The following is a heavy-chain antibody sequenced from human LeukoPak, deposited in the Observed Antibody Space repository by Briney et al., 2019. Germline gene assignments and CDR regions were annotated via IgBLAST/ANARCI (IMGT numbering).Heavy chain of an antibody. J-gene: IGHJ4*02. Sequence: TSETLSLTCAVYGGSFSGYYWSWIRQPPGKGLEWIGEINHSGSTNYNPSLKSRVTISVDRSKNQFSLKLSSVTAADTAVYYCARSPWGNCFDYWGQGTLVTVSS. D-gene: IGHD7-27*01. CDR2: INHSGST. V-gene: IGHV4-34*01. CDR3: ARSPWGNCFDY. CDR1: GGSFSGYY.